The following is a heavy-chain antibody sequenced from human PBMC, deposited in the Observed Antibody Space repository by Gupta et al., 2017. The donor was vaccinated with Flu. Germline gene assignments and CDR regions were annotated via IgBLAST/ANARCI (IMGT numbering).Heavy chain of an antibody. V-gene: IGHV3-9*01. D-gene: IGHD2-8*01. J-gene: IGHJ4*02. CDR2: ISWDDGTA. CDR3: TMGYASSEIDF. Sequence: HWVRQRPGKGLEWVSGISWDDGTAVYADSVKGRFVVSRDNAKNSLLLDMNSLRSEDTAFYYCTMGYASSEIDFWGQGTLVTVSS.